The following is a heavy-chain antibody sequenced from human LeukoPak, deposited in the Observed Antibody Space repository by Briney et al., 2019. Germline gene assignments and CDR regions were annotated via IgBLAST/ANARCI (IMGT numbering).Heavy chain of an antibody. V-gene: IGHV4-39*01. CDR3: ARLDTAMAPLDY. CDR2: IYYSGST. D-gene: IGHD5-18*01. CDR1: GGPISSSSSY. Sequence: NPSETLSLTCTVSGGPISSSSSYWGWIRKPPGKGLGWIGIIYYSGSTYYNPSLKSRVTISVDTSKNQFSLKLSSVTAADTAVYYCARLDTAMAPLDYWGQGTLVTVSS. J-gene: IGHJ4*02.